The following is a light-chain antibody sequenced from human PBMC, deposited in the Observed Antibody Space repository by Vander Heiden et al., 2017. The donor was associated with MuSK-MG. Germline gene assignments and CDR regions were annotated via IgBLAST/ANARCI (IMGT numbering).Light chain of an antibody. CDR3: QQSYSTPVT. Sequence: DIQMTQSPSSLSASVGDRVTITCRASQSISSYLNRYQQKPGKAPKLLIYAASSLKSGVPSRFSGSGSGTDFTLTISSLQHEDFANYYWQQSYSTPVTFGQGTKVEIK. CDR2: AAS. CDR1: QSISSY. J-gene: IGKJ1*01. V-gene: IGKV1-39*01.